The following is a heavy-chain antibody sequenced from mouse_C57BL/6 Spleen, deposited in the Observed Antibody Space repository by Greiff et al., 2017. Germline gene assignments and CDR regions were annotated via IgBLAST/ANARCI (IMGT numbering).Heavy chain of an antibody. J-gene: IGHJ2*01. Sequence: QVQLQQPGAELVKPGASVKLSCKASGYTFTSYWMQWVKQRPGQGLEWIGGICPSGSYTNYNQKFKGKATLTVDTSSTTAYMQLSSLTSEDSAVYYCARGTTVGGFDYWGQGTTLTVSS. D-gene: IGHD1-1*01. CDR1: GYTFTSYW. CDR2: ICPSGSYT. CDR3: ARGTTVGGFDY. V-gene: IGHV1-50*01.